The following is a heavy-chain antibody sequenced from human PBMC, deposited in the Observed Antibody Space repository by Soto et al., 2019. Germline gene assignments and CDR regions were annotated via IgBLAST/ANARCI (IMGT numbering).Heavy chain of an antibody. CDR2: ISGSGGST. CDR1: GFTFSSYA. Sequence: EVPLLESGGGLVQPGGSLRLSCAASGFTFSSYAMSWVRQAPGKGLEWVSAISGSGGSTYYADSVKGRFTISRDNSKNSLYLQTNSLRAEDTAVYYGANSPGLGRFDYWGQGTLVTVSS. CDR3: ANSPGLGRFDY. J-gene: IGHJ4*02. D-gene: IGHD1-26*01. V-gene: IGHV3-23*01.